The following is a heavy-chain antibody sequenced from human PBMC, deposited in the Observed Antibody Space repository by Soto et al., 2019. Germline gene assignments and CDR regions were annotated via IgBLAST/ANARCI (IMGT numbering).Heavy chain of an antibody. D-gene: IGHD3-22*01. Sequence: SETLSLTCAVYGGSFSGYYWSWIRQPPGKGLEWNGEINHSGSTNYNPSLKSRVTISVDTSKNQFSLKLSSVTAADTAVYYCASVAEESSGLRPLRHWGQGALVNVSP. J-gene: IGHJ1*01. CDR2: INHSGST. CDR1: GGSFSGYY. CDR3: ASVAEESSGLRPLRH. V-gene: IGHV4-34*01.